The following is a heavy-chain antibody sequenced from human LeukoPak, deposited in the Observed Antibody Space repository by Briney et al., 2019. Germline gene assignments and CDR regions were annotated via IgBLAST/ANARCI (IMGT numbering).Heavy chain of an antibody. D-gene: IGHD4-17*01. CDR1: GFTFSSYG. Sequence: GGSLRLSCAASGFTFSSYGMRWVRQAPGKGLEWVAVIWYDGSNKYYADSVKGRFTISRDNSKNTLYLQMNSLRAEDTAVYYCARDLPGDLSGLDYWGQGTLVTVSS. CDR3: ARDLPGDLSGLDY. V-gene: IGHV3-33*01. J-gene: IGHJ4*02. CDR2: IWYDGSNK.